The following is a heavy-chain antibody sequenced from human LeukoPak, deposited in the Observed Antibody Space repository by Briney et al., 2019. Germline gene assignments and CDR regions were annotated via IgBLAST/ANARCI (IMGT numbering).Heavy chain of an antibody. CDR2: IYSGGST. CDR1: GFTVSNNY. Sequence: GGSLRLSCAASGFTVSNNYMSWVRQAPGKGLEWVSVIYSGGSTYYTDSVKGRFTISRDNSKNTLFLQMNSLRAEDTAVYYCAKDTRLYSGSGSYFLDFWGQGTLVTVSS. D-gene: IGHD3-10*01. V-gene: IGHV3-53*01. CDR3: AKDTRLYSGSGSYFLDF. J-gene: IGHJ4*02.